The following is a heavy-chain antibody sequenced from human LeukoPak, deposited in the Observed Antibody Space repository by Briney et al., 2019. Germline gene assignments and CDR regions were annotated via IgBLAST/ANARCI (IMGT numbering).Heavy chain of an antibody. Sequence: EASVKVSCKASGYTFTGYYMHWVRQAPGQGLEWMGRINPNSGGTNYAQKFQGRVTMTRDTSTSTAYMELSGLRSDDTAVYYCASLINYYDSSGYYYHYWGQGTLVTVSS. V-gene: IGHV1-2*06. CDR3: ASLINYYDSSGYYYHY. CDR2: INPNSGGT. D-gene: IGHD3-22*01. J-gene: IGHJ4*02. CDR1: GYTFTGYY.